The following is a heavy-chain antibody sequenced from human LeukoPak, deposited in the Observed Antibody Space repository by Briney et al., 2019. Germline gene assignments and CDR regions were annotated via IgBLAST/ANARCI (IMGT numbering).Heavy chain of an antibody. D-gene: IGHD1-26*01. V-gene: IGHV1-58*02. CDR3: ARWGDEEWELQYIDY. CDR2: IVVGSGNT. CDR1: GFTFTSSA. Sequence: SVKVSCKASGFTFTSSAMQWVRQARGQRLEWIGWIVVGSGNTNYAQKLQGRVTMTTDTSTSTAYMELRSLRSDDTAVYYCARWGDEEWELQYIDYWGQGTLVTVSS. J-gene: IGHJ4*02.